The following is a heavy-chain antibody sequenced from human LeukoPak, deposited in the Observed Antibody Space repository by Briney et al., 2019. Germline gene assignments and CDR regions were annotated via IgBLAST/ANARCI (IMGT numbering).Heavy chain of an antibody. D-gene: IGHD6-19*01. Sequence: GGSLRLSCAASGFTLSNYDMHWVRQVIGKGLEWVSGIGTAGDTYYGGSVKGRFSSSRENAKNFLYLQMNSLRAEDTAVYYCAKVALRYSSTSGDYWGQGTLVTVSS. V-gene: IGHV3-13*01. CDR2: IGTAGDT. J-gene: IGHJ4*02. CDR3: AKVALRYSSTSGDY. CDR1: GFTLSNYD.